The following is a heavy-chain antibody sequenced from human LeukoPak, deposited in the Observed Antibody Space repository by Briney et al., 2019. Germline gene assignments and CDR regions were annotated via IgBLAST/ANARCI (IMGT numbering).Heavy chain of an antibody. CDR2: ISYDGSNK. CDR1: GFTFSSYN. D-gene: IGHD1-26*01. J-gene: IGHJ4*02. Sequence: SLRLSCAASGFTFSSYNIHWVRQAPGKGLEWVAVISYDGSNKYYADSVKGRFTISRDNSKNTLYLQMNSLRAEDTAVYYCARFYANEWELPHWGQGTLVTVSS. CDR3: ARFYANEWELPH. V-gene: IGHV3-30*04.